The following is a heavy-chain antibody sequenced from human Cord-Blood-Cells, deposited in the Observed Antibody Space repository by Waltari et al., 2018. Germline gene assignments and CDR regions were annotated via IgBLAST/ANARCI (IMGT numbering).Heavy chain of an antibody. CDR1: GYTFTSYD. CDR2: MNPNSGNT. J-gene: IGHJ4*02. CDR3: ARADVDTAIDY. D-gene: IGHD5-18*01. Sequence: SGYTFTSYDINWVRQATGQGLEWMGWMNPNSGNTGYAQKFQGRVTMTRNTSISTAYMELSSLRSEDTAVYYCARADVDTAIDYWGQGTLVTVSS. V-gene: IGHV1-8*01.